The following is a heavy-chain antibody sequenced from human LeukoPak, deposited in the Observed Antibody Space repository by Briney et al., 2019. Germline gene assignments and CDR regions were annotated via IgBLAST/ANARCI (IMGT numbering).Heavy chain of an antibody. CDR2: FDPEDGET. CDR1: GYTLTELS. J-gene: IGHJ3*02. D-gene: IGHD3/OR15-3a*01. Sequence: SVTVSCKVSGYTLTELSMHWVRQAPGKGLEWMGGFDPEDGETIYAQKFQGRVTMTEDTSTDTAYMELSSLRSEDTAVYYCATDPPLPLEDLDAFDIWGQGTMVTVSS. CDR3: ATDPPLPLEDLDAFDI. V-gene: IGHV1-24*01.